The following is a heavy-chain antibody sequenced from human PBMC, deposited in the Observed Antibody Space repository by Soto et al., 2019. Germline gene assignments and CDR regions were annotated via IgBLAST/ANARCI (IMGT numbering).Heavy chain of an antibody. D-gene: IGHD5-12*01. Sequence: EVQLVESGGGLVKPGGSLRLSCVASGFTFSDAWMTWVRQPPGKGLEWVGRITTNFAGQTTAFAAPVKGRSTISRDDSRNTVYLEMNNLKIEDTAVYYCATDSVSTFPAPLTFWGEGTSVTVSS. J-gene: IGHJ6*04. CDR2: ITTNFAGQTT. CDR3: ATDSVSTFPAPLTF. V-gene: IGHV3-15*01. CDR1: GFTFSDAW.